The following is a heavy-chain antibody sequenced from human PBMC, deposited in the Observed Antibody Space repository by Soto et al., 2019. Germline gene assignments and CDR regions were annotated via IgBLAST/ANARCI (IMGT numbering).Heavy chain of an antibody. D-gene: IGHD6-19*01. CDR1: GFTCSIYW. V-gene: IGHV3-7*01. J-gene: IGHJ4*02. Sequence: GGSLRLSCVASGFTCSIYWMSWVRQTPGKGLEWVATIKADGSESFSVDSVKGRFTISRDNARDSLYLQMNSLRVEDTAVYYCARGDQWLVDYWGQGALVTVSS. CDR2: IKADGSES. CDR3: ARGDQWLVDY.